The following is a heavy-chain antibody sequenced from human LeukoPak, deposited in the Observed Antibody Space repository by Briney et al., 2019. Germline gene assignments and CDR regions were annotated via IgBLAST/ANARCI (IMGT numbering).Heavy chain of an antibody. D-gene: IGHD3-10*01. Sequence: ASVKVSCKASGYTFTRYYIHWARQAPGQGLEWMGILNPSGGSTNYAQKFQGRVTMTRDTSTNTVYMELSSLRSEDTAVYYCARGRVRFGESTDAFDIWGQGTMVTISS. CDR3: ARGRVRFGESTDAFDI. CDR2: LNPSGGST. CDR1: GYTFTRYY. J-gene: IGHJ3*02. V-gene: IGHV1-46*01.